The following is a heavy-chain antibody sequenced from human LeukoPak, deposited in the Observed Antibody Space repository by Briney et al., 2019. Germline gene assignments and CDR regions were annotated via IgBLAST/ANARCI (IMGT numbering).Heavy chain of an antibody. Sequence: GASVKVSCKASGYTFTSYGISWVRQAPGQGLEWMGRIIPILGIANYAQKFQGRVTITADKSTSTAYMGLSSLRSEDTAVYYCARGAGYCSGGSCYLGYWGQGTLVTVSS. CDR2: IIPILGIA. V-gene: IGHV1-69*04. J-gene: IGHJ4*02. CDR3: ARGAGYCSGGSCYLGY. CDR1: GYTFTSYG. D-gene: IGHD2-15*01.